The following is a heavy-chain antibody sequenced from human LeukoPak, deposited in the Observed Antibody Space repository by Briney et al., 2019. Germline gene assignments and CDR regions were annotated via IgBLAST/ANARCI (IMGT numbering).Heavy chain of an antibody. CDR2: INPNSGGT. CDR3: ARFGSGTHDY. J-gene: IGHJ4*02. CDR1: GYTFTSYD. Sequence: ASVKVSCKASGYTFTSYDINWVRQATGQGLEWMGWINPNSGGTNYAQKFQGRVTMTRDTSISTAYMELSRLRSDDTAVYSCARFGSGTHDYWGQGTLVTVSS. V-gene: IGHV1-2*02. D-gene: IGHD6-19*01.